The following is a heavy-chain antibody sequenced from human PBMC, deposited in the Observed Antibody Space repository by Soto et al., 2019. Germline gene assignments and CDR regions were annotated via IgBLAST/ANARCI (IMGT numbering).Heavy chain of an antibody. CDR1: GFTFSGCG. Sequence: GGSLRLWCAASGFTFSGCGMSGVRQAPGKGLEWVSAISAGGITYYADSVKGRFTISRDISKNTLYLQMNSLRAEDTAVYYCAKRELPRTFDYWGQGTLVTVSS. J-gene: IGHJ4*02. CDR2: ISAGGIT. D-gene: IGHD1-26*01. CDR3: AKRELPRTFDY. V-gene: IGHV3-23*01.